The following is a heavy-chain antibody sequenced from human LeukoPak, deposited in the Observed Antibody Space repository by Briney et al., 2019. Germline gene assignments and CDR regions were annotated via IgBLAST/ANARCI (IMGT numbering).Heavy chain of an antibody. J-gene: IGHJ4*01. D-gene: IGHD3-9*01. Sequence: ASVKVSCKASGYTFTSYYMHWVRQAPGQGLEWMGIINPSGGSTSYAQKFQGRVTMTRDMSTSTVYMELSSLRSEDTAVYYCAGGYYDILTGYYTGAFDYWGQEPWSPSP. CDR1: GYTFTSYY. V-gene: IGHV1-46*01. CDR3: AGGYYDILTGYYTGAFDY. CDR2: INPSGGST.